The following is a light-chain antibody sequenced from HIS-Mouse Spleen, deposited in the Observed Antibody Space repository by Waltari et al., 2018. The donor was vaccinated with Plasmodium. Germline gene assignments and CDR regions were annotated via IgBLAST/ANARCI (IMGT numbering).Light chain of an antibody. V-gene: IGLV2-8*01. CDR2: EVS. Sequence: QSALTQPPSASGSPGQSVTISCTGTSSDVGGYNYVSWYQQHPGKAPELMIYEVSNRPAGVPDRFAGSKSGNTASLTGSGLQAEDEADYYCSSYAGSNNLVFGGGTKLTVL. CDR3: SSYAGSNNLV. J-gene: IGLJ2*01. CDR1: SSDVGGYNY.